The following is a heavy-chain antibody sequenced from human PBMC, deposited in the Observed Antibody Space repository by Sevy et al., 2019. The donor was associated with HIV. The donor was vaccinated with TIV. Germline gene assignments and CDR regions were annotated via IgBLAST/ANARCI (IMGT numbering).Heavy chain of an antibody. J-gene: IGHJ3*01. CDR1: GFIVSNNY. V-gene: IGHV3-53*01. CDR2: LYSGGDT. CDR3: VRDGILFGGRSRKDRFDV. D-gene: IGHD3-10*01. Sequence: GESLKISCAASGFIVSNNYMSWVRQAVGKGLEWVSVLYSGGDTDYADSVKGRFTISRDHSKNTLYLQMDSLRAEDTAVYYCVRDGILFGGRSRKDRFDVWGQGTKVTVSS.